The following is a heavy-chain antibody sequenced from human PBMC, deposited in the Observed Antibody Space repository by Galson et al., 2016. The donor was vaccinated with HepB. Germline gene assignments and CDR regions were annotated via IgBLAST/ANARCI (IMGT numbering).Heavy chain of an antibody. V-gene: IGHV3-30*12. CDR1: GFTFRNYG. J-gene: IGHJ4*02. D-gene: IGHD3-3*01. CDR2: ISYDGKKT. Sequence: SLRLSCAASGFTFRNYGMHWVRQAPGKGLEWVAVISYDGKKTYYGDSVKGRLTISRDNATNSLFLQMDSLTAEDTAVYYCATLLPTDFWSGYYTAPSDHWGQGTLVTVSS. CDR3: ATLLPTDFWSGYYTAPSDH.